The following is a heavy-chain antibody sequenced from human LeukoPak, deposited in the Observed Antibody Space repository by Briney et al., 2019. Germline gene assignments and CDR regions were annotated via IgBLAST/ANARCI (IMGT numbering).Heavy chain of an antibody. V-gene: IGHV4-34*01. Sequence: SETLSLTCAVYGGSFSDYYWSWIRQTPGKGLEWIGEMSPSGSSNYNPSLKSRVTISVDTSKNQFSLKLRSVTAADTAVYYCARGRQDVNMILVVMAGVSYYLDVWSKGTTVTVS. J-gene: IGHJ6*03. CDR2: MSPSGSS. D-gene: IGHD3-22*01. CDR3: ARGRQDVNMILVVMAGVSYYLDV. CDR1: GGSFSDYY.